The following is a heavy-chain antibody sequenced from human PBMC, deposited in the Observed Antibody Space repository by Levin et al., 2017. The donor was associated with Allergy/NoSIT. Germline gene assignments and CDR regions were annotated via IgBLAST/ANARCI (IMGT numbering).Heavy chain of an antibody. CDR1: GFTFSSYD. D-gene: IGHD2-15*01. J-gene: IGHJ3*02. Sequence: GESLKISCAASGFTFSSYDMHWVRQATGKGLEWVSGIGIAGDTYYPVSVKGRFTISRENAKNSLYLQMNSLRAGDTAVYYCARGPDCSGGSCYRLRNDAFDIWGQGTMVTVSS. CDR2: IGIAGDT. V-gene: IGHV3-13*01. CDR3: ARGPDCSGGSCYRLRNDAFDI.